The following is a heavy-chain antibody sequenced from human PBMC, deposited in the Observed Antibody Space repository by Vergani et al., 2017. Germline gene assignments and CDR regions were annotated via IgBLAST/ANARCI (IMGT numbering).Heavy chain of an antibody. CDR1: GFTFDDYA. CDR3: AKGGDYYYYYMDV. J-gene: IGHJ6*03. CDR2: ISWNSGSI. Sequence: EVQLLESGGSLKQPGGSVRLSCAASGFTFDDYAMHWVRQPPGKGLEWVSGISWNSGSIGYADSVKGRFTISRDNAKNSLYLQMNSLRAEDTAFYYCAKGGDYYYYYMDVWGKGTTVTVSS. V-gene: IGHV3-9*01.